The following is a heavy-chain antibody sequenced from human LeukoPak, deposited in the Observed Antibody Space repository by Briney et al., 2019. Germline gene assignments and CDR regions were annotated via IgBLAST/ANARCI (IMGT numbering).Heavy chain of an antibody. CDR1: GFTFDDYA. CDR2: ISWDSDTI. J-gene: IGHJ6*02. D-gene: IGHD3-10*01. CDR3: ASYNYYYYGMDV. V-gene: IGHV3-9*01. Sequence: GRSLRLSCAASGFTFDDYAMHWVRHAPGKGLEWVSGISWDSDTIVYADSVKGRFTISRDNAKNSLYLQMNSLRAEDTAVYYCASYNYYYYGMDVWGQGTTVTVSS.